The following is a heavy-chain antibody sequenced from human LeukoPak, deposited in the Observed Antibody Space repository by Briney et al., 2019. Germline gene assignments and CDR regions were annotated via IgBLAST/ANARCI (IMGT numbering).Heavy chain of an antibody. CDR2: INPNSGGT. Sequence: ASVKVSCKASGYTFTGYYMHWVRQAPGQGLEWMGWINPNSGGTNYAQKFQGRVTITADESTSTAYMELSSLRSEDTAVYYCARVGFSRDGDYWGQGTLVTVSS. CDR1: GYTFTGYY. V-gene: IGHV1-2*02. CDR3: ARVGFSRDGDY. J-gene: IGHJ4*02. D-gene: IGHD5-24*01.